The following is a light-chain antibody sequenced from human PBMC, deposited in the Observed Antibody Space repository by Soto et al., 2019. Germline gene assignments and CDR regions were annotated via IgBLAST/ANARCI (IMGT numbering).Light chain of an antibody. J-gene: IGKJ1*01. CDR1: QSVSSSN. V-gene: IGKV3-20*01. Sequence: EIVLTQSPGTLSLSPGERATLSCRASQSVSSSNLVWYQQKPGQAPRLLIYGTSNRATGIPDRFSGSGSGTDFTLTISRLEPEDFAVYFCQQYDSASWTFGQGTKGEIK. CDR3: QQYDSASWT. CDR2: GTS.